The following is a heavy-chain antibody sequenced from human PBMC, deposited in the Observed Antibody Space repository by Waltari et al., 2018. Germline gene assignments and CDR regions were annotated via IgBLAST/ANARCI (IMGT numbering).Heavy chain of an antibody. CDR2: IRSKANSYAT. Sequence: EVQLVESGGGLVQPGGSLRLPCAASGFPFSGSAMHWVRQASGKGLEWVGRIRSKANSYATAYAASVKGRFTISRDDSKNTAYLQMNSLKTEDTAVYYCTTNPTRNWNDGYFDYWGQGTLVTVSS. CDR3: TTNPTRNWNDGYFDY. D-gene: IGHD1-1*01. CDR1: GFPFSGSA. V-gene: IGHV3-73*01. J-gene: IGHJ4*02.